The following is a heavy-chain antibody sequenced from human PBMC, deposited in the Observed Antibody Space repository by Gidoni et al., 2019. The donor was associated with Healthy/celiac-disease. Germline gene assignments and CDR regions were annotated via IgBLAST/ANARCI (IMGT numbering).Heavy chain of an antibody. J-gene: IGHJ4*02. V-gene: IGHV3-49*04. CDR1: GFPFGDYA. CDR3: TRNHDRGTRLDY. D-gene: IGHD3-16*01. CDR2: IRSKADGWPT. Sequence: EVQLVESGGGLVRPGRSLRLSWTASGFPFGDYAMSWVRQEPGKGLECIGFIRSKADGWPTEYAASVKGRFTISRDDSKSIAYLQMNSLKTEDTAVYYCTRNHDRGTRLDYGGQGTLGTVSS.